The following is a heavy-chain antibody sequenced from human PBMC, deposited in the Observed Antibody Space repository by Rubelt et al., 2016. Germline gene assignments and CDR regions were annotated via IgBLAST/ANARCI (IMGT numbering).Heavy chain of an antibody. V-gene: IGHV3-43D*03. J-gene: IGHJ6*02. CDR1: GFTFDVFA. CDR3: ARRGPRGTYSNGMDHFYYGFDV. Sequence: GGSLRLSCAVSGFTFDVFAMHWVRQPPGKVLDWVPLIIWEGHFSYYADFVKVRSTISRATAKNTVYLQMSSLRAEDTAGYYCARRGPRGTYSNGMDHFYYGFDVWGQGTTVTVSS. CDR2: IIWEGHFS. D-gene: IGHD1-1*01.